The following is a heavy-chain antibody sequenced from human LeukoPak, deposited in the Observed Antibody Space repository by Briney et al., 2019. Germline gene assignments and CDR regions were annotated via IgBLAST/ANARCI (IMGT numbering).Heavy chain of an antibody. Sequence: SQTVSLTCAISVDSVSSNSAAWDWSRQSPSRGLECLVSKYYWSKLYKDYAVYVKRRITINPEPSTHEISLHLMSGTPDDTDLYYCARIVGEDIDYWGQGTLVTVSS. J-gene: IGHJ4*02. D-gene: IGHD2-15*01. V-gene: IGHV6-1*01. CDR2: KYYWSKLYK. CDR3: ARIVGEDIDY. CDR1: VDSVSSNSAA.